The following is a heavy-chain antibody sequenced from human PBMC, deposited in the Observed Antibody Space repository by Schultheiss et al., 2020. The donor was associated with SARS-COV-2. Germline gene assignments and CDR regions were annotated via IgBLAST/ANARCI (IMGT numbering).Heavy chain of an antibody. CDR1: GGSISSYY. J-gene: IGHJ4*02. Sequence: SETLSLTCTVSGGSISSYYWSWIRQPPGKGLEWIGYMYNSGSTNYNPSLKSRVTISVDTSKNQFSLKLSSVTAADTAVYYCARDLSRQYASWGQGTLVTVSS. V-gene: IGHV4-59*12. CDR2: MYNSGST. D-gene: IGHD2-8*01. CDR3: ARDLSRQYAS.